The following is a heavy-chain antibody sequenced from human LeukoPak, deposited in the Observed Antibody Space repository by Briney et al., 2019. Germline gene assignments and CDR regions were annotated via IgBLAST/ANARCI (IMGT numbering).Heavy chain of an antibody. CDR2: ISYDGSNK. V-gene: IGHV3-30-3*01. D-gene: IGHD3-16*01. CDR3: AGGGGLDV. CDR1: GFTFSSYA. J-gene: IGHJ6*04. Sequence: PGRSLRLSCAASGFTFSSYAMHWVRQAPGKGLEWVAVISYDGSNKYYADSVKGRFTISRDNAKNSLYLQMSNLRAEDTGVYFCAGGGGLDVGGKGATVTVSS.